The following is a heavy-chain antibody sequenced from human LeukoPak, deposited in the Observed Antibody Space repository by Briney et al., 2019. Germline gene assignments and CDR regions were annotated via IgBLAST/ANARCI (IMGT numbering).Heavy chain of an antibody. V-gene: IGHV3-11*05. D-gene: IGHD3-16*01. CDR2: ISSSSGFT. CDR1: GFTFSDYY. Sequence: PGGSLRLSCAASGFTFSDYYMTWIRRAPGKGLEWVSYISSSSGFTKYADSVRGRFTISRDNAKNSLYLQMNTLRVDDTAVYYCARGSPPGDWGQGALVTVS. J-gene: IGHJ4*02. CDR3: ARGSPPGD.